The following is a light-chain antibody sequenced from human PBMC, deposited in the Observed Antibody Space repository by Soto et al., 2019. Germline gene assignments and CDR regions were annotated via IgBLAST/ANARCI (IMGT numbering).Light chain of an antibody. J-gene: IGLJ3*02. CDR2: DDN. CDR3: SSYAGRSTWV. V-gene: IGLV2-23*01. Sequence: QSALTQPASVSGSPGQSITISCTGTTSDVGSYNLVSWYQQHPGRAPKLMIYDDNNRPSGVSNRFSGSKSGNTASLTISGLQAEDEANYYCSSYAGRSTWVFGGGTKVTVL. CDR1: TSDVGSYNL.